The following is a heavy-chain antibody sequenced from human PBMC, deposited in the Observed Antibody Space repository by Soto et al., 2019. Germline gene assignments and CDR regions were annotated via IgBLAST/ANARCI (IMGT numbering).Heavy chain of an antibody. CDR1: GYTFTSYG. D-gene: IGHD3-3*01. CDR3: ARANYDFCSGYGTKFHP. J-gene: IGHJ5*02. V-gene: IGHV1-18*01. Sequence: ASVKVSCKASGYTFTSYGMSWVRQAPGQGLEWMGWISAYNGNTNYAQKLQGRVTMTTDTSTSTAYMELRSLRSDDTAVYYCARANYDFCSGYGTKFHPWGQGTLVTVSS. CDR2: ISAYNGNT.